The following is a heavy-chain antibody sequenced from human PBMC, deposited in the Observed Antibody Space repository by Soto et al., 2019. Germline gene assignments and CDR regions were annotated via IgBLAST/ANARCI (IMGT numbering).Heavy chain of an antibody. D-gene: IGHD1-26*01. Sequence: QVQLQESGPGLVKPSETLSLTCTVSGGSISSYYWSWIRQPPRKGLEWIGYIYYSGSTNYNPSLKSRVTISVDTSKNQFSLKLSSVTAADTAVYYCARRWGAAVDYWGQGTLVTVSS. CDR1: GGSISSYY. V-gene: IGHV4-59*08. CDR2: IYYSGST. CDR3: ARRWGAAVDY. J-gene: IGHJ4*02.